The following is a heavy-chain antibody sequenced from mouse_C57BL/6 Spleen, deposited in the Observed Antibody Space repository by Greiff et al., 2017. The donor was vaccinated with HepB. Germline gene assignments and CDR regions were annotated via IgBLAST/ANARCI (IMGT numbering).Heavy chain of an antibody. J-gene: IGHJ3*01. D-gene: IGHD2-4*01. CDR3: ARDRDDYDDGFAY. V-gene: IGHV5-4*01. CDR1: GFTFSSYA. CDR2: ISDGGSYT. Sequence: EVHLVESGGGLVKPGGSLKLSCAASGFTFSSYAMSWVRQTPEKRLEWVATISDGGSYTYYPDNVKGRFTISRDNAKNNLYLQMSHLKSEDTAMYYCARDRDDYDDGFAYWGQGTLVTVSA.